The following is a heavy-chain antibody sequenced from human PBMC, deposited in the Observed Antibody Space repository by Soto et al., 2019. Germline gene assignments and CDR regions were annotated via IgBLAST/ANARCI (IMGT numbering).Heavy chain of an antibody. CDR3: ARALGAAGSGSHDAFDI. Sequence: PSETLSLTCTVSGGSISSGGYYWSWIRQHPGKGLEWIGYIYYSGSTYYNPSLKSRVTISVDTSKNQFSLKLSSVTAADTAVYYCARALGAAGSGSHDAFDIWGQGTMVTVSS. V-gene: IGHV4-31*03. CDR2: IYYSGST. CDR1: GGSISSGGYY. D-gene: IGHD3-10*01. J-gene: IGHJ3*02.